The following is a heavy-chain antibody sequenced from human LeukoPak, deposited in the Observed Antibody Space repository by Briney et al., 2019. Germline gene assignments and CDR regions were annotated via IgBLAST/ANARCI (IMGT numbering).Heavy chain of an antibody. CDR3: ASGWSYSWFH. CDR2: IYHSGST. V-gene: IGHV4-4*02. Sequence: SETLSLTCAVSGDSISSAKWWSWVRQPPGKGLEWIGEIYHSGSTNYNPSLKSRVTISVDKSKNQFSLILTSVTAADTAVYYCASGWSYSWFHWGQGTLVTVSS. CDR1: GDSISSAKW. J-gene: IGHJ4*02. D-gene: IGHD3-10*01.